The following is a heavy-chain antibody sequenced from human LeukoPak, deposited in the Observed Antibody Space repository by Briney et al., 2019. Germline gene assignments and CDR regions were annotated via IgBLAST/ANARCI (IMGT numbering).Heavy chain of an antibody. CDR2: MNPNSGYT. CDR1: GYTLSSYD. Sequence: ASVKVSCKASGYTLSSYDINWVRQATGQGLEWMGWMNPNSGYTVYAEKFQGRVTMTRNTSISTVYMELSSLRSEDTAVYYCARIGSFDWLAYYYYGLDVWGQGTTVTVSS. J-gene: IGHJ6*02. V-gene: IGHV1-8*01. D-gene: IGHD3-9*01. CDR3: ARIGSFDWLAYYYYGLDV.